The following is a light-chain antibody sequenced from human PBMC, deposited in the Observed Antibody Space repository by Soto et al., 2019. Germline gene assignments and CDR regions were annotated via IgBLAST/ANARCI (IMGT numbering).Light chain of an antibody. CDR1: HSISSW. Sequence: DIQMTQSPSSVSASVGDRVTITCRASHSISSWLAWYQQKPGKAPNLLIYAASSLQSGVPSRFRGSGSGTDVTLTMTGLQPEDFATYFCQQASGLPFNFGPGTKVDIK. J-gene: IGKJ3*01. CDR3: QQASGLPFN. V-gene: IGKV1-12*01. CDR2: AAS.